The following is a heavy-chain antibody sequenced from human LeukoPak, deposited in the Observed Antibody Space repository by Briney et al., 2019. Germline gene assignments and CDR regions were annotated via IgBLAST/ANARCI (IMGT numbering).Heavy chain of an antibody. CDR1: GFTFSSYA. CDR2: ISYDGSNK. J-gene: IGHJ4*02. CDR3: ARRRDPYYFDY. Sequence: GGSLRLSCAASGFTFSSYAMHWVRQAPGKGLEWVAVISYDGSNKYYADSVKGRFTISRENAKNSLYLQMNSLRAEDTAVYYCARRRDPYYFDYWGQGTLVTVSS. V-gene: IGHV3-30*14.